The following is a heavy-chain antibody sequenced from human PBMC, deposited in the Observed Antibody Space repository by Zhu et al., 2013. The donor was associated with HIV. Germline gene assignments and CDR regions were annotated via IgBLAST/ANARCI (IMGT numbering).Heavy chain of an antibody. J-gene: IGHJ4*02. V-gene: IGHV3-73*02. CDR3: TRLSCSSTSCYV. CDR1: GFTFSGSA. Sequence: EVQLVESGGGLVQPGGSLKLSCAASGFTFSGSAMHWVRQASGKGLEWVGRIRSKANSYATAYAASVKGRFTISRDDSKNTAYLQMNSLKTEDTAVYYCTRLSCSSTSCYVGGQGTLVTVSS. D-gene: IGHD2-2*01. CDR2: IRSKANSYAT.